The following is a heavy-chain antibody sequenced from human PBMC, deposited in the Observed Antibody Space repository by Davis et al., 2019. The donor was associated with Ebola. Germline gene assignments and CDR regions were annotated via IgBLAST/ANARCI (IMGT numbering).Heavy chain of an antibody. CDR2: INWNGGST. CDR1: GFTFDDYG. V-gene: IGHV3-20*04. J-gene: IGHJ6*02. Sequence: GESLKISCAASGFTFDDYGMSWVRQAPGKGLEWVSGINWNGGSTGYADSVKGRFTISRDNAKNSLYLQMNSLRAEDTAVYYCARDLGSYSFYYYYYGMDVWGQGTTVTVSS. CDR3: ARDLGSYSFYYYYYGMDV. D-gene: IGHD1-26*01.